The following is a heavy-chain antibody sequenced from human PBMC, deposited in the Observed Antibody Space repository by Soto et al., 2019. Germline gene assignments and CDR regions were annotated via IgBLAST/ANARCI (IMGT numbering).Heavy chain of an antibody. CDR2: IIPIFGTA. D-gene: IGHD2-15*01. V-gene: IGHV1-69*13. CDR3: ARDPGYCSGGSCYPTYFDY. CDR1: GGTFSSYA. J-gene: IGHJ4*02. Sequence: SVKVSCKXSGGTFSSYAISWVRQAPGQGLEWMGGIIPIFGTANYAQKFQGRVTITADESTSTAYMELSSLRSEDTAVYYCARDPGYCSGGSCYPTYFDYWGQGTLVTVSS.